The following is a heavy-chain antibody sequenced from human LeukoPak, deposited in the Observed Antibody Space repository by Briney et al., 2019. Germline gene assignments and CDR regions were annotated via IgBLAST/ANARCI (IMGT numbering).Heavy chain of an antibody. J-gene: IGHJ4*02. V-gene: IGHV3-43*02. CDR1: GFIFHDYA. CDR2: ISGDGGST. CDR3: ARESESSGWYDY. D-gene: IGHD6-19*01. Sequence: QSGGSLRLSCAAPGFIFHDYAIHWVRHAPGKGLEWVSLISGDGGSTFYAGSVKGRFTISRDNSKNSLYLQMNSLRSDDTALYYCARESESSGWYDYWGQGTLVTVSS.